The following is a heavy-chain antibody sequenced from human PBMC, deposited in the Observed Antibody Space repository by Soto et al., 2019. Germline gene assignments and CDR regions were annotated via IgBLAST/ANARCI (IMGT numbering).Heavy chain of an antibody. CDR2: MSGSSSTT. J-gene: IGHJ4*02. V-gene: IGHV3-23*01. CDR1: GLTFSNYA. D-gene: IGHD1-7*01. Sequence: GGSLRLSCATSGLTFSNYAMSWVRQAPGGGLEWVSSMSGSSSTTYYADSVRGRFTISRDRSKNTLYLQMSSLRAEDTALYYCAKNQERELPRVIDFWGQGTLVTV. CDR3: AKNQERELPRVIDF.